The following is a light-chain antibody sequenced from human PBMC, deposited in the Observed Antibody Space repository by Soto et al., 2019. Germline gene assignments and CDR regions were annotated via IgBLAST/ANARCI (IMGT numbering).Light chain of an antibody. Sequence: ELVLTQSPGTLSLSPGERATLSCRASQTVNNNYLAWYQQIPGQAPRLLISGASGRATGTPDRFSGSASGTDFTLTISSLQPDDFATYYCQHYNSYSEAFGQGTKVDIK. CDR1: QTVNNNY. J-gene: IGKJ1*01. CDR3: QHYNSYSEA. V-gene: IGKV3-20*01. CDR2: GAS.